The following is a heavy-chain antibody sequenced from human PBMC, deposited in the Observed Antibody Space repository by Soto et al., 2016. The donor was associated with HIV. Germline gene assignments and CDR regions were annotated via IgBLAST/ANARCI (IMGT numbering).Heavy chain of an antibody. CDR1: GYTFTGYY. CDR2: INPNSG. Sequence: QVQLVQSGAEVKKPGASVKVSCKASGYTFTGYYMHWVRQAPGQGLEWMGWINPNSGDTSISTAYMELSGLRSDDTAVYYCARGFCSGGSCYGFDYWGQGTLVTVSS. D-gene: IGHD2-15*01. J-gene: IGHJ4*02. CDR3: ARGFCSGGSCYGFDY. V-gene: IGHV1-2*02.